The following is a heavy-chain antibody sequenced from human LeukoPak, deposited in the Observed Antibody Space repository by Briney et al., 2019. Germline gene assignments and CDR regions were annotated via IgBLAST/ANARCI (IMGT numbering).Heavy chain of an antibody. V-gene: IGHV4-59*01. CDR3: ARSYSGYDDGFDY. J-gene: IGHJ4*02. CDR2: IYYSGST. CDR1: GGSISSYY. D-gene: IGHD5-12*01. Sequence: PSETLSLTCTVSGGSISSYYWSWIRQPPGKGLEWIGHIYYSGSTNYNPSLKSRVTISVDTSKNQFSLKLSSVTAADTAVYYCARSYSGYDDGFDYWGQGTLVTVSS.